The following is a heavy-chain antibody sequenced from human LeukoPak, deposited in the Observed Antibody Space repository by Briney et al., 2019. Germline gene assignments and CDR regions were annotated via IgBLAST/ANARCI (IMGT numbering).Heavy chain of an antibody. Sequence: ASVKVSCKASGYTFTSYGISWVRQAPGQGLEWMGWISAYNGNTNYAQKLQGRVTMTTDTSTSTAYMELSSLRSEDTAVYYCARDYYDSSGYSFGYWGQGTLVTVSS. D-gene: IGHD3-22*01. CDR1: GYTFTSYG. CDR2: ISAYNGNT. V-gene: IGHV1-18*01. CDR3: ARDYYDSSGYSFGY. J-gene: IGHJ4*02.